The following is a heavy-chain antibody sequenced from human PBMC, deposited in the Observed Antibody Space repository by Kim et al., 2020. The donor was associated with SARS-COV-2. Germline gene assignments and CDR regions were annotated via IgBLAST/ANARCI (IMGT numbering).Heavy chain of an antibody. CDR3: GRDLAGRRGDGTDV. CDR1: GGSVTSYSY. V-gene: IGHV4-59*02. Sequence: SETLSLTCTVTGGSVTSYSYWTWVRQSPGKGLAWIGYIYNNDYANYNPSLESRLTLSVDASKNQFSLRLTSVTAADTAVYYCGRDLAGRRGDGTDVWGPGTTVTVSS. J-gene: IGHJ6*01. CDR2: IYNNDYA.